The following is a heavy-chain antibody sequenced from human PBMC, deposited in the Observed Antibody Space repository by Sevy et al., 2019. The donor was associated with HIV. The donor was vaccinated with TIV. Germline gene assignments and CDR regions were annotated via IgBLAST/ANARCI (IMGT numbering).Heavy chain of an antibody. Sequence: ASVKVSCRASGYTFSNYPIHWVRQAPGQGLEWMGWIDPGNDNTRYSQKFQGRVTITRDTSASTVYMDLSSLTSEDTAIYYCARDRLFDYWGQGTLVTVSS. V-gene: IGHV1-3*01. CDR1: GYTFSNYP. CDR2: IDPGNDNT. J-gene: IGHJ4*02. CDR3: ARDRLFDY.